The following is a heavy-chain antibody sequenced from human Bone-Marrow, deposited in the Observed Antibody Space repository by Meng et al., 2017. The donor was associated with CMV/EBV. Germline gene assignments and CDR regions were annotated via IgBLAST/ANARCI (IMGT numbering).Heavy chain of an antibody. CDR3: ARARGRGSSSSGRPYYFDY. Sequence: ASVKVSCKASGYTFTGYYMHWVRQAPGQGLEWMGWINPNSGGTNYAQKFQGRVTMTRDTSISTAYMELSRLRSDDTAVYYCARARGRGSSSSGRPYYFDYWGQGPLVTGSS. D-gene: IGHD6-6*01. CDR2: INPNSGGT. V-gene: IGHV1-2*02. CDR1: GYTFTGYY. J-gene: IGHJ4*02.